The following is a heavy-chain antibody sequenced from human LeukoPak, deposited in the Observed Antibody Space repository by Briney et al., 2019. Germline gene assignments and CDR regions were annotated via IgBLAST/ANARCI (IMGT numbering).Heavy chain of an antibody. CDR2: ISSSSSYI. V-gene: IGHV3-21*06. Sequence: GGSLRLSCAASGFTFSNYWMHWVRQAPGKGLVWVSSISSSSSYIYYADSVKGRFTISRDYAKNLLYLQMNSLRIEDTAVYYCARDHGIPGSGSYRFDYWGHGTLVTVSS. J-gene: IGHJ4*01. CDR3: ARDHGIPGSGSYRFDY. D-gene: IGHD3-10*01. CDR1: GFTFSNYW.